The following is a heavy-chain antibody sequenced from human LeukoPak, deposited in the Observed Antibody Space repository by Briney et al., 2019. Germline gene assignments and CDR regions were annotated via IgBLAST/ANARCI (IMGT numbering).Heavy chain of an antibody. J-gene: IGHJ4*02. CDR2: MHYSGDS. CDR1: VNSISSFF. Sequence: SETLSLTFTVSVNSISSFFWSWIRQPPGKGLEWIGSMHYSGDSKYNPSLRSRVSLSIDTSQQQFSLRLSSVTAADTAVYYCARDLELERNRWNYFESWGQGALVTVSS. CDR3: ARDLELERNRWNYFES. V-gene: IGHV4-59*01. D-gene: IGHD1-1*01.